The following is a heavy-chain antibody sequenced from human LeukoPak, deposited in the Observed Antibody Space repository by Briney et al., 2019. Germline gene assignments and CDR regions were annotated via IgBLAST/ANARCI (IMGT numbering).Heavy chain of an antibody. D-gene: IGHD6-19*01. CDR1: GFSFSTFG. J-gene: IGHJ4*02. V-gene: IGHV3-30*02. CDR2: IRFDGSKE. CDR3: ARDLYSSGWEPSPFDY. Sequence: GGSLRLSCEASGFSFSTFGMHWVRQAPGKGLEWVAFIRFDGSKEYYADSVKGRFTISRDNSKNTVYLQMSSLRAEDTAVHYCARDLYSSGWEPSPFDYWGQGTLVTVSS.